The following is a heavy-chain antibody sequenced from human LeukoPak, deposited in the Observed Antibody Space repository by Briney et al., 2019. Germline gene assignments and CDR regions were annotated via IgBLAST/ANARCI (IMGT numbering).Heavy chain of an antibody. CDR1: GGTFSSYA. Sequence: SVKVSCKASGGTFSSYAISWVRQAPGQGLEWMGRIIPILGIANYAQKFQGRVTITADKSTSTAYMELSSLRSEDTAVYYCARAPITMVRGVVTHPYDYWGQGTLVTVSS. CDR2: IIPILGIA. D-gene: IGHD3-10*01. CDR3: ARAPITMVRGVVTHPYDY. V-gene: IGHV1-69*04. J-gene: IGHJ4*02.